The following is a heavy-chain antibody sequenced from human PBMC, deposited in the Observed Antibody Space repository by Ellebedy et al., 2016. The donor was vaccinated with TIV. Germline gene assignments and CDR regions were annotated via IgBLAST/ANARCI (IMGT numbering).Heavy chain of an antibody. CDR3: ARGWDSSSWYDVDY. D-gene: IGHD6-13*01. CDR1: GGTFSSYA. V-gene: IGHV1-8*02. J-gene: IGHJ4*02. Sequence: ASVKVSXXASGGTFSSYAISWVRQAPGQGLEWMGWMNPNSGNTGYAQKFQGRVTMTRNTSISTAYMELSSLRSEDTAVYYCARGWDSSSWYDVDYWGQGTLVTVSS. CDR2: MNPNSGNT.